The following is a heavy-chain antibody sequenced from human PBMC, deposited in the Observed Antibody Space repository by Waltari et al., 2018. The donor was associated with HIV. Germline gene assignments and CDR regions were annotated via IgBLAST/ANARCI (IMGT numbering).Heavy chain of an antibody. CDR3: ARTYDVLTGFGWFDP. J-gene: IGHJ5*02. CDR2: INAGNGDT. D-gene: IGHD3-9*01. Sequence: QVQVVPSGAEVKKPGASVKISCKASGYTFSRYGMDWVRQAPGQRLEWMGRINAGNGDTKYSQKCQGRVTISRDTSASTAYMELSSLRSEDTAVYYCARTYDVLTGFGWFDPWGQGTLVTVSS. V-gene: IGHV1-3*01. CDR1: GYTFSRYG.